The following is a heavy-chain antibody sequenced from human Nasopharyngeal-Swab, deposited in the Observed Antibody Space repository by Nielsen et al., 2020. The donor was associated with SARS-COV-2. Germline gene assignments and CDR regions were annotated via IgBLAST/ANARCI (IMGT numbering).Heavy chain of an antibody. D-gene: IGHD1-7*01. J-gene: IGHJ4*02. CDR2: MYPRGSDT. CDR3: ATAYNGNYYWDY. CDR1: GYSFSSYW. V-gene: IGHV5-51*01. Sequence: GESLKISCEGSGYSFSSYWIGWVRQMPGKGLEWMGIMYPRGSDTRYSPSFQGQVTISADKSISTAYLQWSSLKASDTAMYYCATAYNGNYYWDYWGQGTLVTVSS.